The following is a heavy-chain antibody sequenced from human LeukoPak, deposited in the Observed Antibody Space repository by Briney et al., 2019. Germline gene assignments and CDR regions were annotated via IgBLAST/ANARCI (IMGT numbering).Heavy chain of an antibody. CDR1: GFTFSSHW. V-gene: IGHV3-74*01. Sequence: GGSLRLSCAASGFTFSSHWMHWVRQAPGKGLVWVSRINNDGSRTSYADSVKGRFAISRDNAKNSLYLQMNSLRVEDTAVYYCARTLVAAPGSKGGPWGQGTLVTVSS. D-gene: IGHD6-13*01. J-gene: IGHJ5*02. CDR3: ARTLVAAPGSKGGP. CDR2: INNDGSRT.